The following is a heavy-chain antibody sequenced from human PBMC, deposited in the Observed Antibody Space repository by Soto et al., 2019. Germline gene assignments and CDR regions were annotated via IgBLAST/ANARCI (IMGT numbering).Heavy chain of an antibody. CDR3: SRFIMVGGWFDPNYYHGMDV. J-gene: IGHJ6*02. D-gene: IGHD6-19*01. Sequence: QVQLVQSGAEVKKPGASVTVSCKTSGYTFSNYGINWVRQAPGQGLEWMGWISGYNGNTNYAQTVQGRVTMTTDTSTGPVYMERRSLKSDDTAIYYCSRFIMVGGWFDPNYYHGMDVWGQGTTVTVSS. CDR2: ISGYNGNT. V-gene: IGHV1-18*01. CDR1: GYTFSNYG.